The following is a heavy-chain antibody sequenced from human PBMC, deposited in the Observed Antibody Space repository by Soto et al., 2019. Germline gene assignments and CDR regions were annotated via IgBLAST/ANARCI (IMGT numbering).Heavy chain of an antibody. CDR3: AKDAQVESSGYCDY. V-gene: IGHV3-30*18. J-gene: IGHJ4*02. Sequence: QVQLVESGGGVVQPGRSLRLSCAASGFTFSSYGMHWVRQAPGKGLEWVAVISYDGSNKYYADSVKGRFTISRDNSKNTLYLQMNSLRAEDTAVYYCAKDAQVESSGYCDYWGQGTLVTVSS. CDR1: GFTFSSYG. CDR2: ISYDGSNK. D-gene: IGHD3-22*01.